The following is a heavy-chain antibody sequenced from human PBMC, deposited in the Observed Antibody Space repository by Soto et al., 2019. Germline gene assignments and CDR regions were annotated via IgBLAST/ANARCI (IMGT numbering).Heavy chain of an antibody. V-gene: IGHV4-31*03. J-gene: IGHJ4*02. CDR1: GGSLSSGGYY. Sequence: SETLCLTCTVSGGSLSSGGYYWSWIRQHPGKGLEWIGYIYYSGSTYYNPSLKSRVTISVDTSKNQFSLKLSSVTAADTAVYYCAREGIWQQLWAKQDPADYWGQGTRVTVSS. D-gene: IGHD6-13*01. CDR3: AREGIWQQLWAKQDPADY. CDR2: IYYSGST.